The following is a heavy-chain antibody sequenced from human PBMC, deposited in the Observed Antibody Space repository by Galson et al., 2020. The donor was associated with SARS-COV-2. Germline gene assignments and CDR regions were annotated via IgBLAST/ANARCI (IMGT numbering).Heavy chain of an antibody. V-gene: IGHV1-18*04. J-gene: IGHJ3*02. D-gene: IGHD6-19*01. CDR1: GYTFTSYG. Sequence: ASVKVSCKASGYTFTSYGISWVRQAPGQGLEWMGWISAYNGNTNYAQKLQGRVTMTTDTSTSTAYMELRSLRSDDTAVYYCAREGRAWQWLVRAEGDAFDIWGQGTMVTVSS. CDR3: AREGRAWQWLVRAEGDAFDI. CDR2: ISAYNGNT.